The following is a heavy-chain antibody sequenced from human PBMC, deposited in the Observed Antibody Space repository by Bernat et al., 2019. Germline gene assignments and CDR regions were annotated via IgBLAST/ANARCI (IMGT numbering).Heavy chain of an antibody. V-gene: IGHV3-30*18. CDR1: GFTFSSYA. CDR3: AKDVVGYYYSSGDYKDG. CDR2: ISYDTSDT. D-gene: IGHD3-10*01. Sequence: QVQLVESGGDMVQPGRSLSLSCEASGFTFSSYAMHWVRQAPGKGLEWLAVISYDTSDTYYADSVKGRFTISRDNSKNTVYMRMNSLRAEDTAVYYCAKDVVGYYYSSGDYKDGGGQGTTVTVSS. J-gene: IGHJ6*02.